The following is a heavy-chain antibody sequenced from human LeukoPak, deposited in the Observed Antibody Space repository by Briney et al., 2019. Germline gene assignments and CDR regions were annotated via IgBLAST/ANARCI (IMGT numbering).Heavy chain of an antibody. J-gene: IGHJ3*02. V-gene: IGHV4-31*03. CDR3: AREGVVAFDI. CDR2: IYYSGST. D-gene: IGHD2-15*01. CDR1: GGSISSGGYY. Sequence: SQTLSLTCTVSGGSISSGGYYWSWIRQHPGKGLERIGYIYYSGSTYYNPSLKSRVTISVDTSKNQFSLKLSSVTAADTAVYYCAREGVVAFDIWGQGTMVTVSS.